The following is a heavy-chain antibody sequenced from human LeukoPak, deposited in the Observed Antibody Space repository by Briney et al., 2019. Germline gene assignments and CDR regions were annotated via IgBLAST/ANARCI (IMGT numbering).Heavy chain of an antibody. CDR2: ISGDGGST. CDR3: AKAWFGERSGGGFDY. D-gene: IGHD3-10*01. Sequence: GGSLRLSCAASGFTFDDYDIHWVPRAPGKGLEWVSLISGDGGSTYYADSVKGRFTISRDNSKNSLYLQMNSLRTEDTALYYCAKAWFGERSGGGFDYWGQGTLVTVSS. V-gene: IGHV3-43*02. CDR1: GFTFDDYD. J-gene: IGHJ4*02.